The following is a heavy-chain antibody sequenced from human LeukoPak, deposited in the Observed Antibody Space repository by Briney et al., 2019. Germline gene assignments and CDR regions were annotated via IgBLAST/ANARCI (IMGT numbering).Heavy chain of an antibody. CDR1: GGTFSSYA. V-gene: IGHV1-69*13. Sequence: SVKVSCKASGGTFSSYAISWVRQAPGQGLEWMGGIIPIFGTANYAQKFQGRVTITADDSTSTAYMELSSLRSEDTAVYYCAREAYGYCSSTSCYAAFDYWGQGTLVTVPS. CDR3: AREAYGYCSSTSCYAAFDY. J-gene: IGHJ4*02. D-gene: IGHD2-2*03. CDR2: IIPIFGTA.